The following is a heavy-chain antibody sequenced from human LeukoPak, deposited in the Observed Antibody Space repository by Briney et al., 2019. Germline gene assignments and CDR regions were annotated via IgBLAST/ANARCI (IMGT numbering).Heavy chain of an antibody. Sequence: GGSLRLSCAASGFTFSSYSMNWVRQAPGKGLQWVANIKQDGSSIYYVDSVRGRFTISRDNARNSLYLQMNSLRAEDTAVYYCVRDVDYWGQGTLVTVSS. CDR2: IKQDGSSI. CDR1: GFTFSSYS. J-gene: IGHJ4*02. CDR3: VRDVDY. V-gene: IGHV3-7*01.